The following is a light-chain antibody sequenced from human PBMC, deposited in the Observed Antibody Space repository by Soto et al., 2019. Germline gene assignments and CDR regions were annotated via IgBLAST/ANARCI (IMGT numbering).Light chain of an antibody. Sequence: DIQMTQSPSSLSASVGARVSITCQASQDIRNYLSWFQQKPGRAPKLLIYGASNLGTGVPSRFRGSGYGTDFTFTISSLQPEDIATYYCQQYHNLPPFTFGPGTKVDI. CDR3: QQYHNLPPFT. CDR2: GAS. V-gene: IGKV1-33*01. J-gene: IGKJ3*01. CDR1: QDIRNY.